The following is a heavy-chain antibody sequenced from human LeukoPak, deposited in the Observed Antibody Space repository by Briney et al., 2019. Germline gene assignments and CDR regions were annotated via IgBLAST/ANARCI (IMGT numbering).Heavy chain of an antibody. CDR2: INSDGSST. Sequence: GGSLRLSCAASGFTFSSYWMHWVRQASGKGLVWVSRINSDGSSTNYADSVKGRFTISRDNARNTLYLQMNSLRAEDTAVYYCASSIVAASDNWGQGTLVTVSS. J-gene: IGHJ4*02. V-gene: IGHV3-74*01. D-gene: IGHD6-6*01. CDR3: ASSIVAASDN. CDR1: GFTFSSYW.